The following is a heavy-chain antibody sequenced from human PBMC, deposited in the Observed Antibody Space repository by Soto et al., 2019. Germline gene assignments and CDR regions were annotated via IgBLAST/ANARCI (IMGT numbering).Heavy chain of an antibody. CDR3: ARRAETNGWNGFGADKYYFDF. J-gene: IGHJ4*02. V-gene: IGHV1-8*01. CDR2: MNPNTGNS. D-gene: IGHD1-1*01. CDR1: GYTFTSYD. Sequence: ASVKVSCKASGYTFTSYDIYWVRQATGQGLELMGWMNPNTGNSGYAQKFQGRVTMTSDTSISTAHMELSSLRSEDTAVYYCARRAETNGWNGFGADKYYFDFWGQGTLVTVYS.